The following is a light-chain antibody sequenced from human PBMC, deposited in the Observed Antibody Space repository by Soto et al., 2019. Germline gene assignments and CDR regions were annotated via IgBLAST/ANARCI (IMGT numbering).Light chain of an antibody. V-gene: IGKV2-28*01. CDR3: MEALQTPLT. CDR2: LGS. J-gene: IGKJ4*01. CDR1: QSLLHSNGYNY. Sequence: DIVMTQSPLSLPVTPGEPASISCRSSQSLLHSNGYNYLDWYLQKPGQPPQLLIYLGSSRASGVPDRFSGSGSGTDFTLKISRVEAEDVGVYYCMEALQTPLTSGGGPNVDIK.